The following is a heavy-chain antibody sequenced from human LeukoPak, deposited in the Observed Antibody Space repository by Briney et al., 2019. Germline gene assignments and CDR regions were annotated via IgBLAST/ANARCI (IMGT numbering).Heavy chain of an antibody. CDR3: ARSTYSSGWYDAFDI. Sequence: GASVKVSCKASGYTFTSYGISWVRQAPGQGLEWMGWISAYNGNTNYAQKLQGRVTMTTDTSTSTAYMELRSLRSDDTAVYYCARSTYSSGWYDAFDIWGQGTMVTVSS. D-gene: IGHD6-19*01. J-gene: IGHJ3*02. CDR1: GYTFTSYG. V-gene: IGHV1-18*01. CDR2: ISAYNGNT.